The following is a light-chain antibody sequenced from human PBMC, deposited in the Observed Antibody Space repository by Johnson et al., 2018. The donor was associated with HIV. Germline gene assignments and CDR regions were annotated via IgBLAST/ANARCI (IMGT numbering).Light chain of an antibody. CDR3: ATWDNSLKTGGD. V-gene: IGLV1-51*02. J-gene: IGLJ1*01. CDR1: SSNIGNNY. CDR2: ENN. Sequence: QSVLTQPPSVSAAPGQKVTISCSGSSSNIGNNYVSWYQQLPGTAPKLLIYENNKRPSGVPDRFSDSKSGTSATLGINGLQTGDEADYYCATWDNSLKTGGDFGSGTKVTVL.